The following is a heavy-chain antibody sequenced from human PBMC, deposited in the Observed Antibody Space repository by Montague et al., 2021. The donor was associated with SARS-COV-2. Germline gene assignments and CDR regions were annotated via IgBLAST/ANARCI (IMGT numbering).Heavy chain of an antibody. CDR2: TYYRSWWRS. D-gene: IGHD3-3*02. CDR1: GDSVSSTSAS. CDR3: ASAFYGDHWAFDV. V-gene: IGHV6-1*01. J-gene: IGHJ3*01. Sequence: CAISGDSVSSTSASWNWIMRSPSRGLEWLGRTYYRSWWRSQYPGSLESRITISGDTSKNQFSLQLNSVTPEDTAVYYCASAFYGDHWAFDVWGQGTMVTVSS.